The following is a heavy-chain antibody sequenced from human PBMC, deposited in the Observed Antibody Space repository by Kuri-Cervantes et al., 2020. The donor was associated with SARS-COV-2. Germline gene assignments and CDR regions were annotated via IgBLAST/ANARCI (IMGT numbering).Heavy chain of an antibody. V-gene: IGHV4-39*07. CDR2: INHSGST. CDR1: GGSISSSSYY. CDR3: ARARIAARNFDY. Sequence: SETLSLTCTVSGGSISSSSYYWSWIRQPPGKGLEWIGEINHSGSTNYNPSLKSRVTISVDTSKNQFSLKLSSVTAADTAVYYCARARIAARNFDYWGQGTLVTVSS. D-gene: IGHD6-6*01. J-gene: IGHJ4*02.